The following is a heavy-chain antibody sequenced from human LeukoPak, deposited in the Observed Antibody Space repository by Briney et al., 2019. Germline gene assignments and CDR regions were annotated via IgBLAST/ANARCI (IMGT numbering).Heavy chain of an antibody. CDR2: ISTSGST. V-gene: IGHV4-61*02. D-gene: IGHD6-19*01. CDR1: GVSINSGSYS. Sequence: PSETLSLTCTVSGVSINSGSYSWSWIRQPAGTGLEWIGRISTSGSTNYNPSLKSRVTISVDSSKNQFSLNLSSVTAADTAVYYCARVVAGIVDPWGQGTLVTVSS. J-gene: IGHJ5*02. CDR3: ARVVAGIVDP.